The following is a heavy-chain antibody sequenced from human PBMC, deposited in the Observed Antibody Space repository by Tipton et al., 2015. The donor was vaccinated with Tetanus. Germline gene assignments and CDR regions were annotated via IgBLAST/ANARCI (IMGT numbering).Heavy chain of an antibody. CDR1: GGSVSSGSYY. Sequence: TLSLTCTVSGGSVSSGSYYWGWIRQPPGKGLEWIGYIYYSGGTYYNPSLKSRVTISVDTSKTRFSLNLSSVTAGDTAVYYCARAPGYGIVVPGHNAFDVWGQGTMVTVSS. J-gene: IGHJ3*01. CDR3: ARAPGYGIVVPGHNAFDV. D-gene: IGHD3-22*01. V-gene: IGHV4-61*01. CDR2: IYYSGGT.